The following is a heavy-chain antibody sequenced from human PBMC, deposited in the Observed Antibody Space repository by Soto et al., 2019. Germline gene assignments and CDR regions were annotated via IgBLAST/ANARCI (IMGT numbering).Heavy chain of an antibody. J-gene: IGHJ6*02. V-gene: IGHV3-30*18. CDR2: ISYDGSNK. Sequence: GWLRRTGSASGFTFSSYGMHWVRQAPGKGLEWVAVISYDGSNKYYADSVKGRFTISRDNSKNTLYLQMNSLRAEDTAVYYCAKARRSWSVVTAIHRHYGMDVWGQGTKVTVYS. D-gene: IGHD2-21*02. CDR3: AKARRSWSVVTAIHRHYGMDV. CDR1: GFTFSSYG.